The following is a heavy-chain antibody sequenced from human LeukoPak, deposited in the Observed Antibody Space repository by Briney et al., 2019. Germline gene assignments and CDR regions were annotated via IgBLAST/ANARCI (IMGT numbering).Heavy chain of an antibody. V-gene: IGHV3-7*01. CDR2: IKQDASEK. D-gene: IGHD2-15*01. CDR3: ARFGMDAAIDY. J-gene: IGHJ4*02. CDR1: GFTVNRKS. Sequence: GGSLRLSCAASGFTVNRKSMTWVRQAPGKGLEWVATIKQDASEKTYVDSVEGRFTSSRDNAKSSLFLQMDSLRAEDTAVYYCARFGMDAAIDYWGQGTLVTVSS.